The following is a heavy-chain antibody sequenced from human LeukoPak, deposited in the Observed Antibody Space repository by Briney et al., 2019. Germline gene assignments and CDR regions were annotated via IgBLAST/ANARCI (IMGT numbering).Heavy chain of an antibody. CDR3: ARDRRYSGGWDLDY. CDR2: ISGSGGST. V-gene: IGHV3-23*01. D-gene: IGHD1-26*01. CDR1: GFTFNSYA. Sequence: GGSLRLSCAASGFTFNSYAMSWVRQAPGKGLEWVSGISGSGGSTYYADSVKGRFTISRDNSKNTLYLQMNSLRAEDTAVYYCARDRRYSGGWDLDYWGQGTLVTVSS. J-gene: IGHJ4*02.